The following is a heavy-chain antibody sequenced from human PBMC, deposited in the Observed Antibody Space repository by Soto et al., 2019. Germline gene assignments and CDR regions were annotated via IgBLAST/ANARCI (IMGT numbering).Heavy chain of an antibody. V-gene: IGHV4-39*01. CDR3: ARQVPAAIRLGWFDP. D-gene: IGHD2-2*02. Sequence: SETLSLTCTVSGGSISRSTYYWGWICQPPGKGLEWIGSIYYSGSTYYRPSLKSRVTISVDTSKNQFSLKLSSVTAADTAVYYCARQVPAAIRLGWFDPWGQGTLVTVSS. CDR2: IYYSGST. J-gene: IGHJ5*02. CDR1: GGSISRSTYY.